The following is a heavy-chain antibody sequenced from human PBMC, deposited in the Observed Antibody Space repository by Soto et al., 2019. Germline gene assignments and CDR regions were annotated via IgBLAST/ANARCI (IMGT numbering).Heavy chain of an antibody. D-gene: IGHD6-13*01. J-gene: IGHJ5*02. CDR2: IYYSGST. CDR1: GGSISSYY. CDR3: ARDGYSSSWSNWFDP. Sequence: SETLSLTCTVSGGSISSYYWSWIRQPPGKGLEWIGYIYYSGSTNYNPSLKSRVTISVDTSKDQFSLKLSSVTAADTAVYYCARDGYSSSWSNWFDPWGQGTLVPSPQ. V-gene: IGHV4-59*01.